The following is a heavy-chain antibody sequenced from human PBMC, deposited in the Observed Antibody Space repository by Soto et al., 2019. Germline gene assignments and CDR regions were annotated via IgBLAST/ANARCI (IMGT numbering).Heavy chain of an antibody. CDR2: IYYSGST. D-gene: IGHD3-10*01. CDR3: ARGVTMVRGVIHTPYFDY. J-gene: IGHJ4*02. CDR1: GGSISSGGYY. Sequence: QVQLQESGPGLVKPSQTLSLTCTVSGGSISSGGYYWSWIRQHPGKGLEWIGYIYYSGSTYYNPSVKSRVTISVDPSKNQVSLKLSSVTAADTAVYYCARGVTMVRGVIHTPYFDYWGQGTLVTVSS. V-gene: IGHV4-31*03.